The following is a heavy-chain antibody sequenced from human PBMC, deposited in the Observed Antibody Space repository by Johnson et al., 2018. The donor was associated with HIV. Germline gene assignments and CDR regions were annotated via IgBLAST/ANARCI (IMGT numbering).Heavy chain of an antibody. CDR1: GFTFSNYG. Sequence: QVQLVESGGGVVQPGGSLRLSCTASGFTFSNYGIHWVRQTPGKGLEWVAFIPSDESNKYYADSVKGRFTISRDNSKNTLYLQRNSLRDEDTAVYYCARVRPKGSFDIWGQGTMVTVSS. J-gene: IGHJ3*02. CDR2: IPSDESNK. D-gene: IGHD1-1*01. CDR3: ARVRPKGSFDI. V-gene: IGHV3-30*02.